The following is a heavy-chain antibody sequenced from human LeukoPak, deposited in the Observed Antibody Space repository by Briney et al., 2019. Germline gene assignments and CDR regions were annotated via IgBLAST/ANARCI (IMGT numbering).Heavy chain of an antibody. CDR1: GGSISSYY. D-gene: IGHD6-13*01. Sequence: SETLSLTCTVSGGSISSYYWSWIRQPPGKGLEWIGNIYYSGSTYYNPSLKSRVTISVDTSKNHFSLKLTSVTAADTAVYNCARVGSSWPHYYFDYWGQGTLVTVSS. CDR2: IYYSGST. V-gene: IGHV4-59*12. CDR3: ARVGSSWPHYYFDY. J-gene: IGHJ4*02.